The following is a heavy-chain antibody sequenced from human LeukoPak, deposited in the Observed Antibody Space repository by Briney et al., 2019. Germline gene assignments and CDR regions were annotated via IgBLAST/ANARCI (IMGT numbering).Heavy chain of an antibody. Sequence: PGGSLRLSCAASGFTFSSYAMHWVRQAPGKGQEWVAVISYDGSNKYYADSVKGRFTISRDNSKNTLYLQMNSLRAEDTAVYYCARVYVGLPYYYYYYMDVWGKGTTVTVSS. D-gene: IGHD2-8*01. J-gene: IGHJ6*03. CDR3: ARVYVGLPYYYYYYMDV. CDR1: GFTFSSYA. V-gene: IGHV3-30*04. CDR2: ISYDGSNK.